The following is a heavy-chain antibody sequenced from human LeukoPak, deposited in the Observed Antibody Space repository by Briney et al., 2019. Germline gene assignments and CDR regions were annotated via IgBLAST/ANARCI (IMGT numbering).Heavy chain of an antibody. Sequence: PGGSLRLSCAASGFTFSSYWMSWVRQAPGKGLEGVANINQDGSEKYYVDSVKGRFTISRDNAKNSLYLQMNSLRAEDTAVYYCARDLMVRGVDLDYWGQGTLVTVSS. V-gene: IGHV3-7*03. CDR1: GFTFSSYW. CDR3: ARDLMVRGVDLDY. D-gene: IGHD3-10*01. CDR2: INQDGSEK. J-gene: IGHJ4*02.